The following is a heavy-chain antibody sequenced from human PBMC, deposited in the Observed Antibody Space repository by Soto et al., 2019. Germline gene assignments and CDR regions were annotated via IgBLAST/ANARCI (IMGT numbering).Heavy chain of an antibody. CDR3: ARGGGAFSASEC. J-gene: IGHJ4*02. Sequence: EVQLVESGGGLVQPGGSLRLSCAGSGFTFADYWMSWVRQAPGKGLEWLANINKDGSGRDYVDSVKGRFTISRDNAENSLSLEMNRLRVEDTAVYYCARGGGAFSASECWGQGTLVSVSP. D-gene: IGHD3-10*01. CDR1: GFTFADYW. V-gene: IGHV3-7*04. CDR2: INKDGSGR.